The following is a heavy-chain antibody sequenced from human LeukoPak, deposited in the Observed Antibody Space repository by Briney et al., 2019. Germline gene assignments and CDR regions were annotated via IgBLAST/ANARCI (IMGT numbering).Heavy chain of an antibody. D-gene: IGHD6-19*01. J-gene: IGHJ4*02. CDR3: AKSGGYSSGWYSDY. Sequence: GGSLRLSCAASGFTFSSYEMHWVRQAPGKGLEWISYISSSGSTIYYADSVKGRFTISRDNSKNTLYLQMNSLRAEDTAVYYCAKSGGYSSGWYSDYWGQGTLVTVSS. CDR2: ISSSGSTI. CDR1: GFTFSSYE. V-gene: IGHV3-48*03.